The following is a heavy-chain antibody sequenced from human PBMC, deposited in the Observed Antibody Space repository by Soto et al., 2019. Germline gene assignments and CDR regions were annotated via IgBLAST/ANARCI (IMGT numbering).Heavy chain of an antibody. CDR3: ARVYSGSYSDS. CDR1: GGSISRYY. D-gene: IGHD1-26*01. CDR2: IFHSGST. Sequence: SETLSLTCTVSGGSISRYYWSWVRQPPGKGLEWIGEIFHSGSTNYNPSLKTRLTISVDKSKNQFSLKLSSVTAADTAVYYCARVYSGSYSDSWGRGTLVTVSS. J-gene: IGHJ4*02. V-gene: IGHV4-4*02.